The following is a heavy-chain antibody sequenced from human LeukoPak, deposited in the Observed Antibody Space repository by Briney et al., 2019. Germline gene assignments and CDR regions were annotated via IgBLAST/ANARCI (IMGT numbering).Heavy chain of an antibody. Sequence: GESLKISCKGSGYSFTSYWIGWVRQMPGKGLEWMGIIYPGDSDTRYSPSFQGQVAISADKSISTAYLQWSSLKASDTAMYYCARQNYHYYYGMDVWGKGTTVTVSS. CDR1: GYSFTSYW. CDR3: ARQNYHYYYGMDV. J-gene: IGHJ6*04. V-gene: IGHV5-51*01. CDR2: IYPGDSDT.